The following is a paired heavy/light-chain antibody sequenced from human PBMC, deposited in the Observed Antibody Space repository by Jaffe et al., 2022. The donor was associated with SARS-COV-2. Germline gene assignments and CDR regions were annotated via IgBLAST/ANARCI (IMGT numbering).Heavy chain of an antibody. CDR2: IYYSGST. J-gene: IGHJ4*02. V-gene: IGHV4-31*03. D-gene: IGHD3-16*01. CDR3: GRAGRRGITFGGVIFDY. CDR1: GGSLSSGGYY. Sequence: QVQLQESGPGLVKPSQTLSLTCTVSGGSLSSGGYYWSWIRQHPGKVLEWIGNIYYSGSTYYNASLKSRATISVDTSKNQFSLKLSSVTAADTAVYYCGRAGRRGITFGGVIFDYWGQGTLVTVSS.
Light chain of an antibody. J-gene: IGKJ4*01. CDR2: WAS. CDR1: QSVLYSSNNQNY. CDR3: QQYYSNPPT. Sequence: DIVMTQSPDSLAVSLGERATINCKSSQSVLYSSNNQNYLAWYQQKPGQPPKLLIYWASTRESGVPDRFSGSGSGTDFTLTISSLQAEDVAVYYCQQYYSNPPTFGGGTKVEIK. V-gene: IGKV4-1*01.